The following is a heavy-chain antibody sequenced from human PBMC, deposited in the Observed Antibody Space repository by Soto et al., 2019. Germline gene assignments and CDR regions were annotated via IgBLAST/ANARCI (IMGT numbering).Heavy chain of an antibody. CDR1: GFTFSSYS. CDR2: ISSSSSYI. CDR3: ARGATPPPNYGMDV. J-gene: IGHJ6*02. D-gene: IGHD2-8*01. Sequence: GGSLRLSCAASGFTFSSYSMNWVRQAPGEGLEWVSSISSSSSYIYYADSVKGRFTISRDNAKNSLYLQMNSLRAEDTAVYYCARGATPPPNYGMDVWGQGTTVTVSS. V-gene: IGHV3-21*01.